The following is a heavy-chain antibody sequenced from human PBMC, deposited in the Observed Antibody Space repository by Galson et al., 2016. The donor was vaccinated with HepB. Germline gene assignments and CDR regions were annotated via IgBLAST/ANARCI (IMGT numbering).Heavy chain of an antibody. V-gene: IGHV3-15*01. CDR2: IKTKNAGGTS. D-gene: IGHD2-21*02. J-gene: IGHJ4*02. Sequence: SLRLSCAAFGFPFSNAYMTWVRQAPGKGLEWVGRIKTKNAGGTSDLAAPVKGRFSISRDDSKNTLYLQMDSLRTEDAALYYCTTHFMVETASRGYWGQGTLVTVSS. CDR1: GFPFSNAY. CDR3: TTHFMVETASRGY.